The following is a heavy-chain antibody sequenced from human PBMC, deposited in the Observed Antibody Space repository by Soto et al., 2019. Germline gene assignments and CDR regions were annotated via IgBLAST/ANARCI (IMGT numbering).Heavy chain of an antibody. D-gene: IGHD6-13*01. Sequence: PSETLSLTCAVSGGSISSSNWWSWVRQPPGKGLEWIGEIYHSGSTNYNPSLKSRVTISVDKSKNQFSLKLSSVTAADTAVYYWGRIKGTGIAAHPSAPWGKEPL. V-gene: IGHV4-4*02. CDR3: GRIKGTGIAAHPSAP. J-gene: IGHJ5*02. CDR2: IYHSGST. CDR1: GGSISSSNW.